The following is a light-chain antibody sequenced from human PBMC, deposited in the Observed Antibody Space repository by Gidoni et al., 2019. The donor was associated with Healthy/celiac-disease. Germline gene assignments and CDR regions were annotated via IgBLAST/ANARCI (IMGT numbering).Light chain of an antibody. CDR2: GAS. J-gene: IGKJ2*01. CDR1: QSVSSSY. Sequence: EMVLTQSPGTLSLSPGERATLSCRASQSVSSSYLAWYQQKPGQAPRLLIYGASSRATGIPDRFSGSGSGTDFTLTISRLEPEDFAVYYCQQYGSSPNTFGQXTKLEIK. CDR3: QQYGSSPNT. V-gene: IGKV3-20*01.